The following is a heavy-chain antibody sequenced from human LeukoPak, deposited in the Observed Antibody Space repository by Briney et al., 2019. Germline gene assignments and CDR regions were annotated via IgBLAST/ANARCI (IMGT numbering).Heavy chain of an antibody. V-gene: IGHV3-53*01. CDR1: GFTVSSNY. CDR3: ARAGDHYYGPGSSDY. Sequence: GGSLRLSCAASGFTVSSNYMSWVRQAPGKGLEWVSVIYSGGSTYYADSVKGRFTISRDNSKNTLYLQMNSLRAEDTAVYYCARAGDHYYGPGSSDYWGQGTLVTVSS. J-gene: IGHJ4*02. D-gene: IGHD3-10*01. CDR2: IYSGGST.